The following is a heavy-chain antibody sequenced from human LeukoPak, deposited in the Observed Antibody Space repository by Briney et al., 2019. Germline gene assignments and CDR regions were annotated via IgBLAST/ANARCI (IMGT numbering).Heavy chain of an antibody. V-gene: IGHV3-11*01. J-gene: IGHJ1*01. CDR3: ATNLIGAGEYFQQ. Sequence: AGGSLRLSCAASGLRFSDYYVSWIRQAPGKGLQWVSYISSGGDIMHYADSVKGRFTSSRDNAKNSGYLEMNSLGAEDTAVYYCATNLIGAGEYFQQWGQGTLVTVSS. D-gene: IGHD2/OR15-2a*01. CDR1: GLRFSDYY. CDR2: ISSGGDIM.